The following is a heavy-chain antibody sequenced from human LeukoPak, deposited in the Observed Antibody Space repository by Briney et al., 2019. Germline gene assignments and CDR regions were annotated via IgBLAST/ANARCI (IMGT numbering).Heavy chain of an antibody. D-gene: IGHD2-15*01. J-gene: IGHJ6*03. CDR1: GGSISNSF. Sequence: SETLSLTCTVSGGSISNSFWSWIRQPPGKGLEWIAYIYYTGNTKYNPSLKSRVTISVDTSKNQFSLRLSSVTAADTAVYYCARGGGYCSGGSCYDYYYYYYMDVWGKGTTVTVSS. V-gene: IGHV4-59*01. CDR2: IYYTGNT. CDR3: ARGGGYCSGGSCYDYYYYYYMDV.